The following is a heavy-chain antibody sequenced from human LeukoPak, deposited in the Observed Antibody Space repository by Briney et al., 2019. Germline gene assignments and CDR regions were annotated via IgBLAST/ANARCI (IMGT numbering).Heavy chain of an antibody. CDR2: IGNTET. D-gene: IGHD5-18*01. CDR1: GFPFETNA. J-gene: IGHJ4*02. CDR3: AKDWIQVNRVFDFFYS. V-gene: IGHV3-23*01. Sequence: GGSLRLSCATSGFPFETNAMSWVRQAPGKGLEWVATIGNTETFYADSVTGRFTISRDNSKNTVNLQMNRLRVEDTAIYYCAKDWIQVNRVFDFFYSWGQGTLVTVSS.